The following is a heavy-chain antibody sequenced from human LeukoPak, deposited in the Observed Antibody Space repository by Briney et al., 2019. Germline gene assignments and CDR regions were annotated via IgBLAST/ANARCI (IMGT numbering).Heavy chain of an antibody. Sequence: ASVKVSCKASGYTFTGYYMHWVRQAPGQGLEWMGWINPNSAGTNYAQKFQGRVTMARDTSISTVYMELSSLRSEDTAVYYCARGDYDYVWGSYRWAPYYFDYWGQGTLVTVSS. D-gene: IGHD3-16*02. CDR1: GYTFTGYY. V-gene: IGHV1-2*02. CDR3: ARGDYDYVWGSYRWAPYYFDY. J-gene: IGHJ4*02. CDR2: INPNSAGT.